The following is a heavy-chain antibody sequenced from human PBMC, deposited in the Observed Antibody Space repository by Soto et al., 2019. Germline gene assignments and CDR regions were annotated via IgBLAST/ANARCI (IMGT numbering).Heavy chain of an antibody. D-gene: IGHD4-17*01. CDR2: ISGSGGST. CDR3: AKGLTHDYGDYGYYYYYGMDV. Sequence: GGSLRLSCAASGFTFSSYAMSWVRQAPGKGLEWVSAISGSGGSTYYADSVKGRFTISRDNSKNTLYLQMNSLRAEDTAVYYCAKGLTHDYGDYGYYYYYGMDVWGQGTTVTVSS. V-gene: IGHV3-23*01. CDR1: GFTFSSYA. J-gene: IGHJ6*02.